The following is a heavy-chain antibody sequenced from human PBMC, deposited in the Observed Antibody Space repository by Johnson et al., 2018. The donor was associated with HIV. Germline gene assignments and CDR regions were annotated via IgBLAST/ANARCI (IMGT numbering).Heavy chain of an antibody. J-gene: IGHJ3*02. V-gene: IGHV3-7*05. CDR1: GFNFSSYW. CDR3: AKDLHSSRWDDAFDI. D-gene: IGHD6-13*01. Sequence: VQVVESGGGLVQPGGSLRLSCAASGFNFSSYWMSWVRQAPGKGLELVANIKQDGSEKYYVDSVKGRFTISRDNAKNTRYLQMNSLRAEDTAVYYCAKDLHSSRWDDAFDIWGQGTMGTVSS. CDR2: IKQDGSEK.